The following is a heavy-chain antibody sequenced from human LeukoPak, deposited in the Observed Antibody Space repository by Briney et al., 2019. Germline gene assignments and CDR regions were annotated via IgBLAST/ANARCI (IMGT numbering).Heavy chain of an antibody. D-gene: IGHD6-19*01. CDR1: GFTFSSYA. J-gene: IGHJ4*02. CDR2: ISGSGGST. Sequence: SGGSLRLSCAASGFTFSSYAMSWVRQAPGKGLEWVLAISGSGGSTYYADSVKGRFTISRDNSKNTLYLQMNSLRAEDTAVYYCAKGDSSGWYRGGYFDYWGQGTLVTVSS. CDR3: AKGDSSGWYRGGYFDY. V-gene: IGHV3-23*01.